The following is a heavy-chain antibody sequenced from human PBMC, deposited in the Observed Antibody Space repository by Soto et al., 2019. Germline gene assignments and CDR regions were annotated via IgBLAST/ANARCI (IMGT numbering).Heavy chain of an antibody. V-gene: IGHV5-10-1*01. J-gene: IGHJ6*02. CDR2: INPSDSFT. Sequence: PGGSLKICCKASGYSFSTYWIGWVRQLPGKGLGLVGRINPSDSFTNYSPSFEGHVTISAHKSIITAYLQWSSLKSSYTAMYYCARVPTYYHYGMDVWGQGTTVTVSS. CDR1: GYSFSTYW. CDR3: ARVPTYYHYGMDV.